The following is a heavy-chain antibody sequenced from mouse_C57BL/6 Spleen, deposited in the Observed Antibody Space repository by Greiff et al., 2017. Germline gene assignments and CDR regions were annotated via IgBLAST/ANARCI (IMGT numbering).Heavy chain of an antibody. Sequence: EVKLVESEGGLVQPGSFMKLSCTASGFTFSDYYMAWVRQVPEKGLEWVANINYDGSSTYYLDSLKSRFIISRDNAKNILYLQMSSLKSEDTATYYCARGGGYYPWYFDVWGTGTTVTVSS. V-gene: IGHV5-16*01. CDR2: INYDGSST. D-gene: IGHD2-3*01. J-gene: IGHJ1*03. CDR1: GFTFSDYY. CDR3: ARGGGYYPWYFDV.